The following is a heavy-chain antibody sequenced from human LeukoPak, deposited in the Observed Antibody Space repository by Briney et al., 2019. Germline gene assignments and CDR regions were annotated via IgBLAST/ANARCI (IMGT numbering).Heavy chain of an antibody. Sequence: SETLSLTCAVYGGSFSGYYWSWIRQPPGKGLEWIGEINHSGSTNYNPSLKSRVTISVDTSKNQFSLKLSSVTAADTAVYYCARADAIAGFDYWGQGTLVTVSS. CDR2: INHSGST. CDR1: GGSFSGYY. V-gene: IGHV4-34*01. CDR3: ARADAIAGFDY. D-gene: IGHD2-8*01. J-gene: IGHJ4*02.